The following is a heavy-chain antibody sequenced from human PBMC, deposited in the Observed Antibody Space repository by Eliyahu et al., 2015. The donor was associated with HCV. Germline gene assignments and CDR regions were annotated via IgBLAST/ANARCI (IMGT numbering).Heavy chain of an antibody. CDR1: GFTFNNXV. CDR3: AKGWLKY. J-gene: IGHJ4*02. CDR2: ITGSGGST. D-gene: IGHD3-16*01. Sequence: EVQVLESGGGXVQPGGSLRLSCXASGFTFNNXVMNWVRQAXGKGXEWVSGITGSGGSTYYADSVKGRFTISRDNSKNTLNLQMNSLRAEDTAVYYCAKGWLKYWGQGTLVTVSS. V-gene: IGHV3-23*01.